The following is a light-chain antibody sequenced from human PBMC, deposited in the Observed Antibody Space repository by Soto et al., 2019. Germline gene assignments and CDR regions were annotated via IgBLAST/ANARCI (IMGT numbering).Light chain of an antibody. CDR2: KAT. CDR3: QQYTDFQYT. Sequence: DIQMTQSPSTLSASVGDGVTITCRASQSIGSGLTWYQQKPGKAPKLLSYKATNLQTGVPSRFSGSGSGTDFSLTISSLQPVDSATYYCQQYTDFQYTFGQGTKVEI. V-gene: IGKV1-5*03. J-gene: IGKJ2*01. CDR1: QSIGSG.